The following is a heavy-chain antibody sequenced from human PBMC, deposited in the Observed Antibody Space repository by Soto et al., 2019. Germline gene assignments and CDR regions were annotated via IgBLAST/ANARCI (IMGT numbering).Heavy chain of an antibody. D-gene: IGHD2-2*01. V-gene: IGHV3-49*04. CDR3: ASLTSWSQEYYYGMDV. Sequence: GGSLRLSCTGSGFPFDDFAINWVRQAPGKGLEWLSFIRSKGYGGTTESAASVRGRFITSRDDSKSIAYLQMNSLKTEDTAVYYCASLTSWSQEYYYGMDVWGQGTTVTVSS. CDR1: GFPFDDFA. CDR2: IRSKGYGGTT. J-gene: IGHJ6*02.